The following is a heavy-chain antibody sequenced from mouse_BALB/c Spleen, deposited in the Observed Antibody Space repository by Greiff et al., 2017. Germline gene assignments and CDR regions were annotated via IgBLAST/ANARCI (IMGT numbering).Heavy chain of an antibody. V-gene: IGHV3-6*02. CDR2: ISYDGSN. J-gene: IGHJ3*01. CDR3: ARDQKGLITTVVGPFAY. CDR1: GYSITSGYY. Sequence: EVQLVESGPGLVKPSQSLSLTCSVTGYSITSGYYWNWIRQFPGNKLEWMGYISYDGSNNYNPSLKNRISITRDTSKNQFFLKLNSVTTEDTATYYCARDQKGLITTVVGPFAYWGQGTLVTVSA. D-gene: IGHD1-1*01.